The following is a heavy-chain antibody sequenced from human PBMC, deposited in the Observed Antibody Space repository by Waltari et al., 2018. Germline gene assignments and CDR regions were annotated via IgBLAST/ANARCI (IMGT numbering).Heavy chain of an antibody. J-gene: IGHJ6*03. CDR2: IYYSGST. CDR1: GGSISSGDYY. CDR3: ARGEAAAGTYYYYYYMDV. V-gene: IGHV4-30-4*08. Sequence: QVQLQESGPGLVKPSQTLSLTCTVSGGSISSGDYYWSWIRQPPGKGLEWIGYIYYSGSTYYNPSLKSRVTISVDPSKNQFSRKLSAVTAADTAVYYCARGEAAAGTYYYYYYMDVWGKGTTVTVSS. D-gene: IGHD6-13*01.